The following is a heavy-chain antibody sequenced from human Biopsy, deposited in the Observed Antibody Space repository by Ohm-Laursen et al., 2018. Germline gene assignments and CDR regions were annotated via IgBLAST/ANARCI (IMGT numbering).Heavy chain of an antibody. CDR1: GFTFSTYS. Sequence: SLRLSCAASGFTFSTYSMTWVRQAPGTGLEWVSTISGSDHSRSYADSVKGRFTISRDNSKSTLFLQMNSLRAEDTAVYFCARDLDHYDANADSGDHDYWGQGTLVSVSS. CDR2: ISGSDHSR. D-gene: IGHD4/OR15-4a*01. CDR3: ARDLDHYDANADSGDHDY. J-gene: IGHJ4*02. V-gene: IGHV3-23*01.